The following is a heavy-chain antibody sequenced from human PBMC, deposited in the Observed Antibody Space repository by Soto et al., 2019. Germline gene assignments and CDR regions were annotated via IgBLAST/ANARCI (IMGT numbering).Heavy chain of an antibody. CDR3: ARGESGYSSSWFEFDD. V-gene: IGHV4-34*01. J-gene: IGHJ4*02. CDR2: INHSGST. CDR1: GGSFSGYY. Sequence: SETLSLTCAVYGGSFSGYYWSWIRQPPGKGLEWIGEINHSGSTNYNPSLKSRVTISVDTSKNQFSLKLSSVTAADTAVYYCARGESGYSSSWFEFDDWGQGTLVTVSS. D-gene: IGHD6-13*01.